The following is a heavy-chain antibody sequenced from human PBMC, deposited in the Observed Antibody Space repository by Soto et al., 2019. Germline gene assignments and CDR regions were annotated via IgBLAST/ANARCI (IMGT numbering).Heavy chain of an antibody. CDR3: ARDSRSSTTYGLDV. Sequence: PLSLTCAVSDGSISSGGYSWSWLRLPPGKGLEWIGYIYHGESTNYNPSLRSRVTISVDRAKNQLSLILKSVTPADTAVYYCARDSRSSTTYGLDVWGQGTTVSVSS. D-gene: IGHD1-1*01. V-gene: IGHV4-30-2*01. J-gene: IGHJ6*02. CDR2: IYHGEST. CDR1: DGSISSGGYS.